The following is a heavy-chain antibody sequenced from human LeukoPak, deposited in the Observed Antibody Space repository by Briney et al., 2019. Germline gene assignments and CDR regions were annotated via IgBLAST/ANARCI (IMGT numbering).Heavy chain of an antibody. D-gene: IGHD3-22*01. V-gene: IGHV3-9*01. CDR2: ISWNSGSI. CDR3: ARSHYYDSSGYNDY. Sequence: GGSLRLSCAASGFTFDDYAMHWVRQAPGKGLEWVSGISWNSGSIGYADSVKGRFTISRDNARNSLYLQMNSLRAEDTALYYCARSHYYDSSGYNDYWGQGTLVTVSS. J-gene: IGHJ4*02. CDR1: GFTFDDYA.